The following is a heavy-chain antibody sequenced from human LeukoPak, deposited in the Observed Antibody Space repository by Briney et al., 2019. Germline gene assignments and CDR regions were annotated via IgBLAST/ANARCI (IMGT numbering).Heavy chain of an antibody. CDR2: ISTDASST. Sequence: GSLRLSCAGSGFTFSSYWMHWVRQAPGKGLVWVSRISTDASSTTYADSVKGRFTISRDNAKGTLSLQMSSLRAEDTAVYYCTGHHQAYSRTYWGQGTLVTVSS. D-gene: IGHD4-11*01. CDR1: GFTFSSYW. V-gene: IGHV3-74*01. J-gene: IGHJ4*02. CDR3: TGHHQAYSRTY.